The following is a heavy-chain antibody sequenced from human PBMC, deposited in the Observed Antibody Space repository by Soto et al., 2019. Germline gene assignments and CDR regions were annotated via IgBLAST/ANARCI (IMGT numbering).Heavy chain of an antibody. V-gene: IGHV3-23*01. CDR3: AKDPNGDYVGAFDF. CDR1: GFIFSNYA. Sequence: EVQVLESGGGLVQPGGSLRLSCAASGFIFSNYAMIWVRQPPGKGLGWVAAMNGGGGGAHHADSVRGRFTISRDNSKNTLYLQMNSLRAEDTAIYYCAKDPNGDYVGAFDFWGQGILVTVSS. D-gene: IGHD4-17*01. CDR2: MNGGGGGA. J-gene: IGHJ3*01.